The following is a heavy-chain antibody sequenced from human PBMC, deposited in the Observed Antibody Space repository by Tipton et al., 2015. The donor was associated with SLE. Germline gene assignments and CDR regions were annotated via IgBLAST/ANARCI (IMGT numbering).Heavy chain of an antibody. V-gene: IGHV4-39*07. CDR3: ARGRNGIAAAGLDY. CDR2: INHSGST. J-gene: IGHJ4*02. CDR1: GGSISSGDYY. D-gene: IGHD6-13*01. Sequence: TLSLTCTVSGGSISSGDYYWSWIRQPPGKGLEWIGSINHSGSTNYNPSLKSRVTISVDTSKNQFSLKLSSVTAADTAVYYCARGRNGIAAAGLDYWGQGTLVTVSS.